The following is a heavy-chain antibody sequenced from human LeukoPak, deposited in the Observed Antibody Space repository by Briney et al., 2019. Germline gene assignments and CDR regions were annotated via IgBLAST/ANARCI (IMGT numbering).Heavy chain of an antibody. Sequence: SETLSLTCAVYGGSFSGYYWSWIRQPPGKGLEWIGEINHSGSTNYNPSLKSRVTISVDTSKNQFSLKLSSVAAADTAVYYCARGGRTPRGRSAFDIWGQGTMVTVSS. J-gene: IGHJ3*02. V-gene: IGHV4-34*01. CDR3: ARGGRTPRGRSAFDI. D-gene: IGHD2-15*01. CDR1: GGSFSGYY. CDR2: INHSGST.